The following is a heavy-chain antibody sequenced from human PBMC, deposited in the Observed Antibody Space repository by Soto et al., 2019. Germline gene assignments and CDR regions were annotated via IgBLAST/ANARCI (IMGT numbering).Heavy chain of an antibody. Sequence: QVQLQQWGAGLLKPSATLSLTCAVYCGSFSGYYWSWIRQPPGKGLEWIGEINHSGSTNYNPSLKSRVTMSVDKSKNQFSLKLSSVTAADTSVYYCARTSRFDCWGQGTLVTVSS. CDR2: INHSGST. CDR1: CGSFSGYY. D-gene: IGHD6-6*01. V-gene: IGHV4-34*01. CDR3: ARTSRFDC. J-gene: IGHJ4*02.